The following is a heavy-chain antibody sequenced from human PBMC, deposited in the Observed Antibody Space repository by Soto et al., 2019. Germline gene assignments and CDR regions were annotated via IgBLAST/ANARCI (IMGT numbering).Heavy chain of an antibody. CDR2: ISYDGSNK. CDR1: GFTFSSYV. D-gene: IGHD6-13*01. V-gene: IGHV3-30*18. Sequence: PGGSLRLSCAASGFTFSSYVMHWVRQAPGKGLEWVAVISYDGSNKYYADSVKGRFTISRDNSKNTLYLQMNSLRAEDTAVYYCAKEYGSSSLSPDFDYWGQGTLVTVSS. CDR3: AKEYGSSSLSPDFDY. J-gene: IGHJ4*02.